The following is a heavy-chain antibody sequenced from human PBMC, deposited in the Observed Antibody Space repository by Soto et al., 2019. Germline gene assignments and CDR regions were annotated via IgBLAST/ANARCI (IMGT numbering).Heavy chain of an antibody. Sequence: VQLVESGGGLVQPGRSLRLSCAASGFTFDDYAMHWVRQAPGKGLEWVSGISWNSGSIGYADSVKGRFTISRDNAKNSLYLQMNSLRAEDTALYYCAKDREYYYYYYMDVWGKGTTVTVSS. V-gene: IGHV3-9*01. CDR2: ISWNSGSI. J-gene: IGHJ6*03. CDR3: AKDREYYYYYYMDV. CDR1: GFTFDDYA.